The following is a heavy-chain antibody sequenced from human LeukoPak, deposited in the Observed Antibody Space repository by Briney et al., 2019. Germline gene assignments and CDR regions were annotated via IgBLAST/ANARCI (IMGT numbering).Heavy chain of an antibody. CDR3: AREPLNYYDSSGSDY. CDR2: INSDGSST. CDR1: GFTFSSYW. D-gene: IGHD3-22*01. V-gene: IGHV3-74*01. Sequence: GGSLRLSCAASGFTFSSYWMHWVRQAPGKGLVWVSRINSDGSSTSYADSVKGRFTISRDNAKNTLYLQMNGLRAEDTAVYYCAREPLNYYDSSGSDYWGQGTLVTVSS. J-gene: IGHJ4*02.